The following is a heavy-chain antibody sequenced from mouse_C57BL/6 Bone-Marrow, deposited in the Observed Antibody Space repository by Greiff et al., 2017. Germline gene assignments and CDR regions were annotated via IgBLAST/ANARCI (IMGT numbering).Heavy chain of an antibody. D-gene: IGHD2-4*01. Sequence: QVQLQQSGPELVKPGASVKISCKASGYAFSSSWMNWVKQRPGKGLEWIGRIYPGDGDTNYNGKFKGKATLTADQSSSAAYMQLSSLTSEDSAVYFCARDEYDGYAMDYWGQGTSVTVSS. J-gene: IGHJ4*01. CDR3: ARDEYDGYAMDY. CDR1: GYAFSSSW. V-gene: IGHV1-82*01. CDR2: IYPGDGDT.